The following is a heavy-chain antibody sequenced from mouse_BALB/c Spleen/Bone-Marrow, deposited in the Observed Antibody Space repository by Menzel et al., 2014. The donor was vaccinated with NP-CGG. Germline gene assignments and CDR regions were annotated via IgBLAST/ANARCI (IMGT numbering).Heavy chain of an antibody. CDR1: GYTSTNYW. V-gene: IGHV1-63*01. D-gene: IGHD1-1*01. Sequence: QVQLQQSGAELVRPGTSVKISCKASGYTSTNYWLGWVKQRPGHGLEWIGDIYPGGGYTNYNEKFKGKATLTADTSSSTAYMQCWRMCLQDSAVYFCARKDYGSSYPFAYWGQGTLVTVSA. CDR3: ARKDYGSSYPFAY. CDR2: IYPGGGYT. J-gene: IGHJ3*01.